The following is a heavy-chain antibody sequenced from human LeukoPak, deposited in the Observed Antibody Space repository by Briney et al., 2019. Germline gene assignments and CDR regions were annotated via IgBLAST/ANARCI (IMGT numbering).Heavy chain of an antibody. J-gene: IGHJ4*02. D-gene: IGHD6-13*01. CDR1: GFTFDDYA. CDR2: IRWNSGSI. CDR3: GRVELLQQQLATDY. Sequence: GGSLRLSCAASGFTFDDYAMHWVRQAPGKGLEWVSGIRWNSGSIGYADSVKGRFTISRDNAKNSLYLQMNSLRAEDTAVYYCGRVELLQQQLATDYWGQGTLVTVSS. V-gene: IGHV3-9*01.